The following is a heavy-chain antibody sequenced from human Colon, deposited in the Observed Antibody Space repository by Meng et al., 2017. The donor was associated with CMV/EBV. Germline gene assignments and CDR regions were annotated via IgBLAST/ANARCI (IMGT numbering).Heavy chain of an antibody. V-gene: IGHV1-18*01. CDR1: GYTFATYG. J-gene: IGHJ4*02. CDR2: ISPYSGDT. Sequence: SCKASGYTFATYGISWVRQTPGHGLEWMGFISPYSGDTYYAQKVQDRLVMTTDTSTNTAYMELRSLRSDDTAIYYCARVTGNTRLVYWGQGTLVTVSS. D-gene: IGHD1-1*01. CDR3: ARVTGNTRLVY.